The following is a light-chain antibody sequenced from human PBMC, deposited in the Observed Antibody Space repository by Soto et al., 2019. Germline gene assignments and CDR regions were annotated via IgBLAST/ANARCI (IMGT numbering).Light chain of an antibody. V-gene: IGKV3-11*01. CDR2: DAS. CDR1: QSVSSY. Sequence: EIVLTQSPATLSLSPGERATLSCRASQSVSSYLAWYQQKPGQAPRLLIYDASNRATGIPARFSGSGSGTDFTLTISSLEPADFAVYYCQQNSNWPPSFGGGTKVAIK. CDR3: QQNSNWPPS. J-gene: IGKJ4*01.